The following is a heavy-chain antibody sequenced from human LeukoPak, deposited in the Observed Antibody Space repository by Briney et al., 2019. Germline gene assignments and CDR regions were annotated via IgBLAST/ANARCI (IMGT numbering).Heavy chain of an antibody. J-gene: IGHJ4*02. V-gene: IGHV4-59*01. Sequence: SETLSLTCSVSDDSITMYYWTWIRQPPGKGLEWIGYIYNGGSTTYSPSLNSRVTISLDTSNNQVSLRLSSVTAADTAVYYCAKGGTYGGGADYWGQGTLVTVSS. D-gene: IGHD1-26*01. CDR1: DDSITMYY. CDR3: AKGGTYGGGADY. CDR2: IYNGGST.